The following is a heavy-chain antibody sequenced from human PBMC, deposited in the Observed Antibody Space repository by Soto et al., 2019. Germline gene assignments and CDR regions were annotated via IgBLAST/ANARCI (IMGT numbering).Heavy chain of an antibody. CDR2: ISYDGSNK. CDR1: GFTFSSYG. Sequence: GGSLRLSCAASGFTFSSYGMHWVRQAPGKGLEWVAVISYDGSNKYYADSVKGRFTISRDNSKNTLYLQMNSLRAEDTAVYYCAKDLVGSVPADPLYYYYYGMDVWGQGTTVTVSS. D-gene: IGHD2-2*01. V-gene: IGHV3-30*18. J-gene: IGHJ6*02. CDR3: AKDLVGSVPADPLYYYYYGMDV.